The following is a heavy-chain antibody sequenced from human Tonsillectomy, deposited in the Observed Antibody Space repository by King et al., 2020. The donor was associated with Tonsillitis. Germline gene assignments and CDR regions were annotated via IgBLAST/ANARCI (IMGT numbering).Heavy chain of an antibody. CDR3: ARPRHCGGDCYSHYYFDY. Sequence: VQLVESGAEVKKPGESLKISCKGSGYSFTSYWIGWVGQMPGKGLEWMGIIYPGDSDTRYSPSYQGQVTIAADKSISTAYLQWSSLKASDTAMYYCARPRHCGGDCYSHYYFDYWGQGTLVTVSS. CDR2: IYPGDSDT. D-gene: IGHD2-21*02. CDR1: GYSFTSYW. V-gene: IGHV5-51*01. J-gene: IGHJ4*02.